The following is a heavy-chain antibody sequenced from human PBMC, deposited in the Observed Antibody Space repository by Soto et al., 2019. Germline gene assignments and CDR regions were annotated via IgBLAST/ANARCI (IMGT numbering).Heavy chain of an antibody. D-gene: IGHD1-1*01. CDR3: ARAPIPNWNYYGMDV. V-gene: IGHV4-59*06. CDR2: IYYSGST. Sequence: SETLSLTCTVSGGSLNNYYWSWIRQHPGKGLEWIGDIYYSGSTYYNPSLKSRVTISIDTSTNHFSLHLSALTAADTAVYYCARAPIPNWNYYGMDVWGQGTTVTVSS. CDR1: GGSLNNYY. J-gene: IGHJ6*02.